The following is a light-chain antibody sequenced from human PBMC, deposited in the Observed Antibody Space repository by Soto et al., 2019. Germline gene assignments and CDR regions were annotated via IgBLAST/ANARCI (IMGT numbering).Light chain of an antibody. Sequence: DIQITQSPSSLSASVGDTISITCLSFQTISKSLNWYQQRPGKAPKLLIFGASTLHNGVPPRFSGLGSGTHFTLTIINLQPEDAEAYYCQQSYSVPYTFGQGTKVDIK. CDR3: QQSYSVPYT. CDR1: QTISKS. J-gene: IGKJ2*01. V-gene: IGKV1-39*01. CDR2: GAS.